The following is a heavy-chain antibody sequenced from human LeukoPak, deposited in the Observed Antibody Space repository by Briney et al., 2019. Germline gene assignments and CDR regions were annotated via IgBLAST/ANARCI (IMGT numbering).Heavy chain of an antibody. J-gene: IGHJ4*02. Sequence: GGSLRLSCAASGFTFSSSAMHWVRQAPGNGLEWVAVISNDGNYKSYADSVRGRFTISRDNSKNTLCLQMNSLRPEDTALYYCARGFRDYGDYSYYFDYWGQGTLVTVSS. D-gene: IGHD4-17*01. V-gene: IGHV3-30-3*01. CDR3: ARGFRDYGDYSYYFDY. CDR1: GFTFSSSA. CDR2: ISNDGNYK.